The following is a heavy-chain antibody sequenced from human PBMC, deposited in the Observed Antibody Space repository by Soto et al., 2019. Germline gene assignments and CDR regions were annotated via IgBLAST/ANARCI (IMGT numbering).Heavy chain of an antibody. D-gene: IGHD2-15*01. V-gene: IGHV4-34*01. J-gene: IGHJ4*02. CDR2: INHSGST. Sequence: SETLSLTCAVYGGSFSGYYWSWIRQPPGKGLEWIGEINHSGSTNYNPSLKSRVTISVDTSKNQFSLKLSSVTAADTAVYYCARGEHLGYCSGGSCHSLDYWGQGTLVTVSS. CDR3: ARGEHLGYCSGGSCHSLDY. CDR1: GGSFSGYY.